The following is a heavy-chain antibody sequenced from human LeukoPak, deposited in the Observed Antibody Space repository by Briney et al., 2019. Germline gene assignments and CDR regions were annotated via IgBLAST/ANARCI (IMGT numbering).Heavy chain of an antibody. V-gene: IGHV3-23*01. CDR2: ISESGSGT. J-gene: IGHJ4*02. Sequence: GGSLRLSCAVSGLTFSRYAMGWVRQAPGKGLEWVSAISESGSGTYYADSVKGRFTISRDNSKDTLSLQMNSLRAEDTAVYYCAKDIAQGYTFGSIEQDYWGQGTLVTVSS. CDR3: AKDIAQGYTFGSIEQDY. CDR1: GLTFSRYA. D-gene: IGHD5-18*01.